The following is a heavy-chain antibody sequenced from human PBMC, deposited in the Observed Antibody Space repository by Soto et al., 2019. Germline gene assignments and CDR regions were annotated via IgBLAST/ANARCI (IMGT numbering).Heavy chain of an antibody. D-gene: IGHD3-3*01. CDR1: GFTFSSYA. Sequence: GGSLRLSCAASGFTFSSYAMSWVRQAPGKGLEWVSAISGSGGSTYYADSVKGRFTISRDNSKNTLYLQMNSLRAEDTAVYYCAKDLHYDFWSGYINWFDPWGQGTLVTVSS. J-gene: IGHJ5*02. CDR2: ISGSGGST. CDR3: AKDLHYDFWSGYINWFDP. V-gene: IGHV3-23*01.